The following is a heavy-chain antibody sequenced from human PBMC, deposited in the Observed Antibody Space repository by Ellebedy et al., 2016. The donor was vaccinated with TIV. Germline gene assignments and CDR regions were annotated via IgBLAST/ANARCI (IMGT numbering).Heavy chain of an antibody. J-gene: IGHJ4*02. CDR1: GFTFSNAW. D-gene: IGHD5-18*01. V-gene: IGHV3-15*01. Sequence: GESLKISCAASGFTFSNAWMNWVRQAPVKGLEWVGRIKSKTDGGAADYAEPVKGRFTISRDDSKNTLYLQMNSLKTEDTAVYFCTTVYRYNYDSVWGQGTLVTVSS. CDR2: IKSKTDGGAA. CDR3: TTVYRYNYDSV.